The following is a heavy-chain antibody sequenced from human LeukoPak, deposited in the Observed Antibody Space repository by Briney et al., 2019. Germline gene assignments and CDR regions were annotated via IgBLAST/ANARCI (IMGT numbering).Heavy chain of an antibody. J-gene: IGHJ3*02. CDR2: IWQGGSEK. CDR3: ARERVVGAKSAFDI. Sequence: GGSLRLSCTASGFPFSNYWMSWVRQAPGKGLEWVANIWQGGSEKYYVDSVKGRFTISRDNAKNSLYLQMNSLRAEDTAVYYCARERVVGAKSAFDIWGRGTMVAVSS. D-gene: IGHD1-26*01. CDR1: GFPFSNYW. V-gene: IGHV3-7*01.